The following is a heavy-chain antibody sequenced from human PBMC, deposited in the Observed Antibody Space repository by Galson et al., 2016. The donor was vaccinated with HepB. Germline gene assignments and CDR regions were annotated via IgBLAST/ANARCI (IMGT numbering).Heavy chain of an antibody. Sequence: SLRLSCAMSGLTFSKYAMQWVRQAPGKGLEWVAVISDYGTNINYADSVKGRFTITRDNSDENLFLQMHSLKTEDTATYSCSTWGFTLGIDHWGRGIQVTVSS. D-gene: IGHD7-27*01. CDR1: GLTFSKYA. CDR3: STWGFTLGIDH. J-gene: IGHJ4*02. CDR2: ISDYGTNI. V-gene: IGHV3-30-3*02.